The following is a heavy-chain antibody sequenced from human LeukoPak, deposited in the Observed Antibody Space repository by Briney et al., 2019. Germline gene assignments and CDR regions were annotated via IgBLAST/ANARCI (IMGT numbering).Heavy chain of an antibody. CDR3: ARGPIIDIAIVPAADEYYYMDV. J-gene: IGHJ6*03. CDR1: GYTFTSYA. CDR2: ISAYNGNT. V-gene: IGHV1-18*01. Sequence: AASVKVSCKASGYTFTSYAITWVRQAPGQGLEWMGWISAYNGNTKYGQRLQGRVTMTTDTSTSTAYMELRSLRSDDTAVYYCARGPIIDIAIVPAADEYYYMDVWGKGTTVTVSS. D-gene: IGHD2-2*01.